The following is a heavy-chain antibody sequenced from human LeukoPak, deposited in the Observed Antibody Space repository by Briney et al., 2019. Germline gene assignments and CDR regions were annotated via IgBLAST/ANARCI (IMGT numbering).Heavy chain of an antibody. D-gene: IGHD2-2*01. J-gene: IGHJ3*02. V-gene: IGHV3-30*04. CDR2: IASDGSYT. Sequence: PGGSLRLSCEGSGFVFSIYAIHWIRQSPDGGLEWVAVIASDGSYTDYVHSLKDRFTISRDNSKNTLSLQMNSLRAEDTAVYYCAKDPDRSSNSRGAFDIWGQGTMVTVSS. CDR1: GFVFSIYA. CDR3: AKDPDRSSNSRGAFDI.